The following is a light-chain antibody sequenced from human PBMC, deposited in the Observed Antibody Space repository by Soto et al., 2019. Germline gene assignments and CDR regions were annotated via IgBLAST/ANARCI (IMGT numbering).Light chain of an antibody. CDR1: QSLLHSNGYNY. CDR2: LGS. CDR3: MQALQTPLT. Sequence: DIVMTQSPLSLPVTPGEPASISCRSSQSLLHSNGYNYLDWYLQKPGQSPQLLIYLGSNRASGVPDRFSGSRSGTRFTLKVSRVEAEDVGVYYCMQALQTPLTFGQGTKLEIK. J-gene: IGKJ2*01. V-gene: IGKV2-28*01.